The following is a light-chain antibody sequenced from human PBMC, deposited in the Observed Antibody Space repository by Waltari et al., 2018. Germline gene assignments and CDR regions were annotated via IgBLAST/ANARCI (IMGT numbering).Light chain of an antibody. CDR2: EAT. J-gene: IGKJ3*01. V-gene: IGKV1-5*03. Sequence: DIQMTQSPSTLSASVGDRVTITCRASQSIGSWLAWYQQKPGKAPKLLIYEATSLASCVPSRFSANGAGTEFSLTISSLQPDDFATYYCQRYNSYPITFGPGTKVDI. CDR1: QSIGSW. CDR3: QRYNSYPIT.